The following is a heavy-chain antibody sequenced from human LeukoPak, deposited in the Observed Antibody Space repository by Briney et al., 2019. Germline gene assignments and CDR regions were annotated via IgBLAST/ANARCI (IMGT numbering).Heavy chain of an antibody. J-gene: IGHJ5*02. Sequence: APVKVSCKASGYTFTGYYMHWVRQAPGQGLEWMGWINPNSGGTNYAQKFQGRVTMTRDTSISTAYMELSRLRSDDTAVYYCARDSLFLEWFSNWFDPWGQGTLVTVSS. CDR3: ARDSLFLEWFSNWFDP. V-gene: IGHV1-2*02. D-gene: IGHD3-3*01. CDR2: INPNSGGT. CDR1: GYTFTGYY.